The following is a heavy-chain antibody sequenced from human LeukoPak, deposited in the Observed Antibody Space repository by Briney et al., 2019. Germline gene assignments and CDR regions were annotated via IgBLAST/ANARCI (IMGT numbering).Heavy chain of an antibody. CDR2: IYHSGST. CDR3: ASDGGSTAYFDY. J-gene: IGHJ4*02. CDR1: GYSISSGYY. V-gene: IGHV4-38-2*01. Sequence: RTSETLSLTCAVSGYSISSGYYWGWIRQPPAKGLEWIGSIYHSGSTYYNPSLKSRVTISVDTSKNQFSLMLSSVTAADTALYYCASDGGSTAYFDYWGQGALVTVSS. D-gene: IGHD4-17*01.